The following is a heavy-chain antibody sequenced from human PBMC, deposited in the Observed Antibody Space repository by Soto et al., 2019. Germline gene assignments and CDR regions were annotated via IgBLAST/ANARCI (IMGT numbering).Heavy chain of an antibody. D-gene: IGHD1-7*01. V-gene: IGHV6-1*01. J-gene: IGHJ4*02. Sequence: PSQTLSLTCAISGDSVSSNIAAWNWIRQSPSRGLEWLGRTYYRSKWYNDYAVSVKSRITVNPDTSKNQFSLQLNSVTPEDTAVYYCASTRTTCVITYYFDSCEKETLATLSS. CDR3: ASTRTTCVITYYFDS. CDR2: TYYRSKWYN. CDR1: GDSVSSNIAA.